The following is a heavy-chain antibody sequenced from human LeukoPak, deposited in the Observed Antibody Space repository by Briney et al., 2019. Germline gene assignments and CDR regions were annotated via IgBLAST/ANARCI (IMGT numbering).Heavy chain of an antibody. V-gene: IGHV4-4*07. D-gene: IGHD2-2*01. J-gene: IGHJ3*02. CDR1: GGSISSYY. CDR3: ARQAIGYCSSTSCHDAFDI. CDR2: IYTSGST. Sequence: SETLSLTCTVSGGSISSYYWSWIRQPAGKGLEWIGRIYTSGSTNYNPSLKSRVTMSVDTSKNQFSLKLSSVTAADTAVYYCARQAIGYCSSTSCHDAFDIWGQGTMVTVSS.